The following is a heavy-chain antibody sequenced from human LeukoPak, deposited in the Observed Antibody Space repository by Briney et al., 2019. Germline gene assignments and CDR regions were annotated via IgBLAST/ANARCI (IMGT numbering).Heavy chain of an antibody. CDR3: AKDSAIFGVVIIPLDY. CDR2: ISGSGGST. V-gene: IGHV3-23*01. Sequence: GGSLRLSCAASGFTFSSYAMSWVRQAPGKGLEWVSAISGSGGSTYYADSVKGRFTIPRDNSKNTLYLQMNSLRAEDTAVYYCAKDSAIFGVVIIPLDYWGQGTLVTVSS. CDR1: GFTFSSYA. D-gene: IGHD3-3*01. J-gene: IGHJ4*02.